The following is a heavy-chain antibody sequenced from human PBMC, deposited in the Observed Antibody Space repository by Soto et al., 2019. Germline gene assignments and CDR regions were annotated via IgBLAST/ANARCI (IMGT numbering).Heavy chain of an antibody. CDR3: ARDLLAARPGWFDP. CDR1: GYTLITYG. CDR2: ISAYNGNT. Sequence: ASVKVTCKHSGYTLITYGISWVRQALGQGLEWMGWISAYNGNTNYAQKFQGRVTMTTDTSASTAYMELRSLRSDDTAVYYCARDLLAARPGWFDPWGQGTLVTVS. D-gene: IGHD6-6*01. V-gene: IGHV1-18*01. J-gene: IGHJ5*02.